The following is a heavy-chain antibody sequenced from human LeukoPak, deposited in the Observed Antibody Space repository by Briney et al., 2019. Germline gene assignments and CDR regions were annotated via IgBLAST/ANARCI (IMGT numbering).Heavy chain of an antibody. CDR2: ISGSGGST. D-gene: IGHD6-6*01. J-gene: IGHJ4*02. Sequence: GGSLRLSCAASGFTFSSYAMSWVRQAPGKGLEWVSAISGSGGSTYYADSVKGRFTISRDNSKNTLYLQMNSLRAEDTAVYYCAKVDGESSSSSAGLVDYWGQGTLVTVSS. CDR3: AKVDGESSSSSAGLVDY. V-gene: IGHV3-23*01. CDR1: GFTFSSYA.